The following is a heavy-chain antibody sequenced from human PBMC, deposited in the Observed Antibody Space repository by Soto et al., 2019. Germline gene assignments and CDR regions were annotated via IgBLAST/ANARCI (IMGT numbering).Heavy chain of an antibody. V-gene: IGHV4-31*03. D-gene: IGHD3-10*01. Sequence: QVQLQESGPGLVKPSQTLSLTCTVSGGSISSGGYYWSWIRQHPGKGLEWIGYIYYSGSTYYNPSLKSRVTISVDTSKNQFSLKLSSVTAADTAVYYCARAWGMGFGELWEPVNWFDPWGQGTLVTVSS. CDR3: ARAWGMGFGELWEPVNWFDP. CDR1: GGSISSGGYY. CDR2: IYYSGST. J-gene: IGHJ5*02.